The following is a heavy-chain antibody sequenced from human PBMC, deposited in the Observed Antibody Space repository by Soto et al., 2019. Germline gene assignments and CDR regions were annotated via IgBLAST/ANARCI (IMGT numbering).Heavy chain of an antibody. V-gene: IGHV1-69*13. CDR2: IIPIFGTA. CDR1: GGTFSSYA. D-gene: IGHD3-3*01. J-gene: IGHJ5*02. Sequence: ASVKVSCKASGGTFSSYAISWVRQAPGQGLEWMGGIIPIFGTANYAQKFQGRVTITADESTSTAYMELSSLRSEDTAVYYCARDLRPRSGYYHWGQGTLVTVS. CDR3: ARDLRPRSGYYH.